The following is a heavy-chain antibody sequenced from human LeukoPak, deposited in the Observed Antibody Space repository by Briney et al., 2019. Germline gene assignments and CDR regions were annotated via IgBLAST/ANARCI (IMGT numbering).Heavy chain of an antibody. Sequence: GGSLRLSCAGSGFTFSRYSMNGFRPAPGKGLERVSSISSRSTNIFYADSVKGRFTISRDNAKNSLYLQMNSLGAEDTAVYYCARDAQWLVPEGYFYYMDVWGKGTTVTVSS. CDR3: ARDAQWLVPEGYFYYMDV. CDR1: GFTFSRYS. V-gene: IGHV3-21*01. J-gene: IGHJ6*03. CDR2: ISSRSTNI. D-gene: IGHD6-19*01.